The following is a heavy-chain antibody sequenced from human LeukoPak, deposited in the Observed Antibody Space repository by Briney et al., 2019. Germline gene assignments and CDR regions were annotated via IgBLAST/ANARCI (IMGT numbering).Heavy chain of an antibody. CDR3: ARDRLTNYYYYGMDV. Sequence: SETLSLTCAVSGGSISSGGYSWSWIRQPPGTGLEWIGYIYHSGSTYYNPSLKSRVTISVDRSKNQFSLKLSSVTAADTAVYYCARDRLTNYYYYGMDVWGQGTTVTVSS. D-gene: IGHD1/OR15-1a*01. CDR2: IYHSGST. CDR1: GGSISSGGYS. J-gene: IGHJ6*02. V-gene: IGHV4-30-2*01.